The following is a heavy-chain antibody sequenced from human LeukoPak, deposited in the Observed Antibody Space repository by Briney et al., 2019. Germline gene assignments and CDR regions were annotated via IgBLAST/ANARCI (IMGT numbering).Heavy chain of an antibody. Sequence: SETLSLTCTVSGGSISSRSYYWGWIRQPPGKGLEWIGSVYYSGSTYYNPSLQSRVTMSVDTSKNQFSLKLSSVTAADTAVYYCARHYCGGDCYSGWYFDLWGRGTLVTVSS. V-gene: IGHV4-39*07. CDR3: ARHYCGGDCYSGWYFDL. CDR2: VYYSGST. D-gene: IGHD2-21*02. J-gene: IGHJ2*01. CDR1: GGSISSRSYY.